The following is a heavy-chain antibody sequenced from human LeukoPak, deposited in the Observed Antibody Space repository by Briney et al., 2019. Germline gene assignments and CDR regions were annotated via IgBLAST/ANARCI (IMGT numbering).Heavy chain of an antibody. CDR3: AGSPYYYDSSGYWTLGY. V-gene: IGHV4-30-2*01. Sequence: SETLSLTCAVSGGSISSGGYSWSWIRQPPGKGLEWIGYIYHSGSTYYNPSLKSRVTTSVDRSKNQFSLKLSSVTAADTAVYYCAGSPYYYDSSGYWTLGYWGQGTLVTVSS. J-gene: IGHJ4*02. D-gene: IGHD3-22*01. CDR1: GGSISSGGYS. CDR2: IYHSGST.